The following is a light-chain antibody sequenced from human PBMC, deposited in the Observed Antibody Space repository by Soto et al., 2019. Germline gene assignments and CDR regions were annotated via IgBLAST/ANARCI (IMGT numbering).Light chain of an antibody. CDR1: QTVSRMY. CDR2: GTS. J-gene: IGKJ1*01. Sequence: EIVLPQSPVTLSLSPGERATLSCRASQTVSRMYPSWIQQKPGQAPRPLSYGTSTRATGIPVRFSGSGSGTDFTLTISSLQPEDFAVYFCHQYFNLPWTFGQGTKVEIK. V-gene: IGKV3D-7*01. CDR3: HQYFNLPWT.